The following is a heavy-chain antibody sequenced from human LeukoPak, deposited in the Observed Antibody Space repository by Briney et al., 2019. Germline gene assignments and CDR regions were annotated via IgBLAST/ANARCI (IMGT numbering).Heavy chain of an antibody. V-gene: IGHV4-59*08. D-gene: IGHD3-3*02. Sequence: SETLSLTCTVSGGSVSNYYWSWIRQPPGKGLEWIGYIYYSGSTNYNPSLKGRLTISVDTSKNHLSLKLSSVTAADTAVYYCARTSIFGVVRFDPWGQGTLVTVSS. CDR3: ARTSIFGVVRFDP. CDR2: IYYSGST. CDR1: GGSVSNYY. J-gene: IGHJ5*02.